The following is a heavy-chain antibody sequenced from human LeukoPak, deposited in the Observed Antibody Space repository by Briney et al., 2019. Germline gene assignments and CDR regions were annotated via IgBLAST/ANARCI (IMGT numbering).Heavy chain of an antibody. CDR1: GYTFTGYY. J-gene: IGHJ5*02. V-gene: IGHV1-2*04. CDR2: INPNSGGT. CDR3: ARGPPSHHPRYCSSTSCSGWFDP. Sequence: GASVKVSCKASGYTFTGYYMHWVRQAPGQGLEWMGWINPNSGGTNYAQKFQGWVTMTRDTSISTAYMELSRLRSDDTAVYYCARGPPSHHPRYCSSTSCSGWFDPWGQGTLVTVSS. D-gene: IGHD2-2*01.